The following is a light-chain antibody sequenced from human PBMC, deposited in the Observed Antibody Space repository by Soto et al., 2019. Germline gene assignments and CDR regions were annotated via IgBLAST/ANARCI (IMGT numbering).Light chain of an antibody. V-gene: IGKV3-11*01. CDR1: QSVSSY. CDR2: DAS. J-gene: IGKJ4*01. CDR3: QQRSNWPLT. Sequence: EIVLTQSPATLSLSPGERATVSCRASQSVSSYLAWYQQKPGQAPRLLIYDASNRATAIPARFSGSGSGTDFTLTISSLAPEDFAVYYCQQRSNWPLTFGGGTKVEIK.